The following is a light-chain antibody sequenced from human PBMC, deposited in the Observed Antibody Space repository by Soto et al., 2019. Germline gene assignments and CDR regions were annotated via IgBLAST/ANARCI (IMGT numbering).Light chain of an antibody. CDR3: SSFTSNRIYV. Sequence: QSALTQPTSGSEAPGQSITIPSTGNHNDIGTYDYVSWYQQHPGRAPRLLIHGVTTRPSGISGRFSASKSGLTASLTISGLQPEDEADYYCSSFTSNRIYVFGPGTKVTVL. J-gene: IGLJ1*01. V-gene: IGLV2-14*03. CDR1: HNDIGTYDY. CDR2: GVT.